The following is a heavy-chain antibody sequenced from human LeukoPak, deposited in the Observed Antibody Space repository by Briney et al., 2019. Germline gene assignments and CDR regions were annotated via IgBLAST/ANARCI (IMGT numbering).Heavy chain of an antibody. CDR3: ARGPYGSGIYCDY. Sequence: GGSLRLSCGASGFTFSSYSMTWVRQAPGKGMEWVSFISSSSSYIYYADSVKGRFTISRDNAKNSLYLQMNSLRAEDTAVYYCARGPYGSGIYCDYWGQGTLVTVSS. V-gene: IGHV3-21*01. CDR1: GFTFSSYS. J-gene: IGHJ4*02. D-gene: IGHD3-10*01. CDR2: ISSSSSYI.